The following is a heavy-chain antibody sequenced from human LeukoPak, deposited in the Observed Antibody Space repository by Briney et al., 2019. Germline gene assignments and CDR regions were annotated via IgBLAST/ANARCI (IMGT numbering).Heavy chain of an antibody. V-gene: IGHV3-23*01. Sequence: PGGSLRLSCAASGFTFSSYAMSWVRQAPGKGLEWVSAISGSGGSTYYADSVKGRFTISRDNSKNTLYLQMNSLRAEDTAVYYCARATRSWYYDILTGYYGDLSFDYWGQGTLVTVSS. CDR3: ARATRSWYYDILTGYYGDLSFDY. CDR2: ISGSGGST. J-gene: IGHJ4*02. D-gene: IGHD3-9*01. CDR1: GFTFSSYA.